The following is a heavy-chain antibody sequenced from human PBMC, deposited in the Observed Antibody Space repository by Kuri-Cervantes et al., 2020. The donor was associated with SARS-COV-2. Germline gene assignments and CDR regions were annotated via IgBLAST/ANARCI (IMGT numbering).Heavy chain of an antibody. J-gene: IGHJ6*03. CDR3: ARVTRAGAAAFCWDYMDV. V-gene: IGHV4-38-2*02. Sequence: SETLSLTCTVSGYSISSGYYWGWIRQPPGKGLEWIGSIYHSGSTNYNPSLKSRVTISVDTSKNQFSLKLSSVTAADTAVYYCARVTRAGAAAFCWDYMDVWGKGTTVTVSS. D-gene: IGHD6-13*01. CDR1: GYSISSGYY. CDR2: IYHSGST.